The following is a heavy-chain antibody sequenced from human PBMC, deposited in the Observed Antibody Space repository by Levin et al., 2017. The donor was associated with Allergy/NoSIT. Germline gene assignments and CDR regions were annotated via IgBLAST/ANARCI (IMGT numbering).Heavy chain of an antibody. Sequence: SVKVSCKASGGTFSSYAISWVRQAPGQGLEWMGGIIPIFGTANYAQKFQGRVTITADESTSTAYMELSSLRSEDTAVYYCASSLRYYDSSGYYIGAFWGQGTLVTVSS. CDR1: GGTFSSYA. CDR2: IIPIFGTA. D-gene: IGHD3-22*01. V-gene: IGHV1-69*13. J-gene: IGHJ4*02. CDR3: ASSLRYYDSSGYYIGAF.